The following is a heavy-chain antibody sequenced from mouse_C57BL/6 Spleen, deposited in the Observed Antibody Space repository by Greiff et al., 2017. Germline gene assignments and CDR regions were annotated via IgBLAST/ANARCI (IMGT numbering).Heavy chain of an antibody. V-gene: IGHV1-62-2*01. J-gene: IGHJ1*03. CDR2: FYPGSGSI. CDR3: AGHHYDYLYFDV. CDR1: GYTFTEYT. D-gene: IGHD2-4*01. Sequence: QVQLQQSGAELVKPGASVKLSCKASGYTFTEYTIHWVKQRSGQGLEWVGWFYPGSGSIKYNEKFKDMATLTADKTDSTVYMELSRLTSENSAFYFGAGHHYDYLYFDVWGTGTTVTVSS.